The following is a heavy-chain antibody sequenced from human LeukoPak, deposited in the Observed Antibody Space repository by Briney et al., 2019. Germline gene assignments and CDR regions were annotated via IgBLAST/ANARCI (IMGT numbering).Heavy chain of an antibody. CDR2: IYYSGST. J-gene: IGHJ4*02. CDR1: GGSISSYY. Sequence: SESLSLTCTVSGGSISSYYWSWIRQPPGKGLEWIGYIYYSGSTNYNPSLKSRVTISVDTSKNQFSLKLSSVTAADTAVYYCARERTDYGSGSYYTDYWGQGTLVTVSS. CDR3: ARERTDYGSGSYYTDY. V-gene: IGHV4-59*01. D-gene: IGHD3-10*01.